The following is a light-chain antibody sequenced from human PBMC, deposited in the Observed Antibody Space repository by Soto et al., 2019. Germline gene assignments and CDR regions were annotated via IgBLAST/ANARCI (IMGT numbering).Light chain of an antibody. Sequence: QCVLTQPASVSGSPGESITISCTGTSSDVGGYEFVSWYQQHPDNAPKLIIYDVSDRPSGESSRFSGSKSANTASLTISGLQAEDEADYYCSSYTSSGTYVFGTGTKVTV. CDR1: SSDVGGYEF. J-gene: IGLJ1*01. V-gene: IGLV2-14*01. CDR3: SSYTSSGTYV. CDR2: DVS.